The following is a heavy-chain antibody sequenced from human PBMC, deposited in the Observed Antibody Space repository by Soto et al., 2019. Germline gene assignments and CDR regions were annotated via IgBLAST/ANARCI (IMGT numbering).Heavy chain of an antibody. CDR3: ARVHNSHPRISAGLRDPDY. D-gene: IGHD2-21*01. V-gene: IGHV1-18*01. CDR2: ISAYNGNT. J-gene: IGHJ4*02. CDR1: GYTFTSYG. Sequence: ASVKVSCKASGYTFTSYGISWVRQAPGQGLEWMGWISAYNGNTNYAQKLQGRVTMTTDTSTSTAYMELRSLRSDDTAVYYCARVHNSHPRISAGLRDPDYWGQGTLVTVSS.